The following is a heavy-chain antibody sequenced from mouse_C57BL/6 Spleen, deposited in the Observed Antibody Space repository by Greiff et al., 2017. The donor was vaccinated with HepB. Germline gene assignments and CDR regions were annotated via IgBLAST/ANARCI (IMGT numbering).Heavy chain of an antibody. V-gene: IGHV1-7*01. D-gene: IGHD4-1*01. CDR3: ARPKLGRDYAMDY. CDR1: GYTFTSYW. CDR2: INPSSGYT. Sequence: VQLQQSGAELAKPGASVKLSCKASGYTFTSYWMHWVKQRPGQGLEWIGYINPSSGYTKYNQKFKDKATLTADKSSSTAYMQLSSLTYEDSAVYDCARPKLGRDYAMDYWGQGTSVTVSS. J-gene: IGHJ4*01.